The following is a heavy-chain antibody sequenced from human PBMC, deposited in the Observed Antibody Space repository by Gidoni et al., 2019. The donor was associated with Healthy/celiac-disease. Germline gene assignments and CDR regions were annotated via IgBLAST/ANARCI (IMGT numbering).Heavy chain of an antibody. Sequence: QEQLQQWGAGLLKPSTTLSLTGAVDRGSFSGYYWSWIRKPPGKGLEWIGEINYSGRTNYNPSLKSRVTISVDTSKNQFSLKLSSVTAADTAVYYCASGYCSSTSCPSDYWGQGTLVTVSS. D-gene: IGHD2-2*01. CDR1: RGSFSGYY. CDR3: ASGYCSSTSCPSDY. V-gene: IGHV4-34*01. CDR2: INYSGRT. J-gene: IGHJ4*02.